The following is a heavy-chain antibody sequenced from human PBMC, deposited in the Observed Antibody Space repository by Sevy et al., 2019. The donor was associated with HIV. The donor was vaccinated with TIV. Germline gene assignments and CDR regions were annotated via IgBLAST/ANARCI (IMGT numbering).Heavy chain of an antibody. J-gene: IGHJ4*02. V-gene: IGHV3-30*02. Sequence: GGSLRLSCTASGFTFSYYGMHWVRQAPGKGLEWVAFIGYDGTDKYDSESVKGRFAISRDNSKNTVFLEMNSLRTDDTAIYYCAKNTASAGTGGFDYWGQGALVTVSS. CDR2: IGYDGTDK. CDR3: AKNTASAGTGGFDY. D-gene: IGHD6-13*01. CDR1: GFTFSYYG.